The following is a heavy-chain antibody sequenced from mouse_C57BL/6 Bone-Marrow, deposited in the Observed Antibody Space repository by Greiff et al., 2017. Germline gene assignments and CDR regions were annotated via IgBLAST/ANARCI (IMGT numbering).Heavy chain of an antibody. CDR3: ARSGLRYPAWFAY. V-gene: IGHV1-64*01. CDR1: GYTFTSYW. D-gene: IGHD1-1*01. Sequence: QVQLQQPGAELVTPGASVKLSCKASGYTFTSYWMHWVKQRPGQGLEWIGMIHPNSGSTNYNEKFKSKATLTVDKSSSTAYMQLSSLTSEDSAVYYCARSGLRYPAWFAYWGQGTLVTVSA. CDR2: IHPNSGST. J-gene: IGHJ3*01.